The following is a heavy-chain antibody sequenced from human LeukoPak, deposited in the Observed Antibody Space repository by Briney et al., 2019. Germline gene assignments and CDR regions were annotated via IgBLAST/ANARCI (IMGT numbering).Heavy chain of an antibody. D-gene: IGHD1-26*01. CDR3: ARAWELRNYFDP. CDR1: GGSFSGYY. CDR2: INHTGST. J-gene: IGHJ5*02. V-gene: IGHV4-34*01. Sequence: SETLSLTCAVYGGSFSGYYWSWLRQPPGKGLEWIGEINHTGSTNYNPSLKSRVTISVDTSKNQFSLKVSSVTAADTAVYYCARAWELRNYFDPWGQGSLVTVSS.